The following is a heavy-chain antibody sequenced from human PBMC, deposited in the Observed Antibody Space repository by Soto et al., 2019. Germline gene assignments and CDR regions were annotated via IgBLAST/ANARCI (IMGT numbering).Heavy chain of an antibody. J-gene: IGHJ4*02. V-gene: IGHV3-15*01. Sequence: EVQLVESGGGLVKPGGSLTLSCAASGFSFSNGWMSWVRQARGKGLEWVGHIKSKSVGGTTDYTAPVKGRFTISRDDSKYPLYLQMNSLKTEDPAVYYWTTYSTRTFCDGGPCYSVQTKLPDSWGQVILVTVSS. D-gene: IGHD2-15*01. CDR2: IKSKSVGGTT. CDR3: TTYSTRTFCDGGPCYSVQTKLPDS. CDR1: GFSFSNGW.